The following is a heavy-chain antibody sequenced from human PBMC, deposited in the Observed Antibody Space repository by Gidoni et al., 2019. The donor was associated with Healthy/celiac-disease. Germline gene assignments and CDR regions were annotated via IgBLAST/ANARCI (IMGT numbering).Heavy chain of an antibody. CDR3: AREYITMVRGRRNWYFDY. CDR2: INAGNGNT. J-gene: IGHJ4*02. V-gene: IGHV1-3*01. D-gene: IGHD3-10*01. Sequence: QVQLVQSGAEVKKPGASVKVSCKASGYTFTSYAMHWVRQAPGQRLEWMGWINAGNGNTKYSQKFQGRVTITRDTSASTAYMELSSLRSEDTAVYYCAREYITMVRGRRNWYFDYWGQGTLVTVSS. CDR1: GYTFTSYA.